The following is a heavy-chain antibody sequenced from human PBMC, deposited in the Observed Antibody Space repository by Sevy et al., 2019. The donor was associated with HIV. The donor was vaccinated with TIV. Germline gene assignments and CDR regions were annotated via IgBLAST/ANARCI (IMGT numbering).Heavy chain of an antibody. Sequence: GGSLRLSCAASGFSFSSYAMHWVRQAPGKGLEWVAIIPHDGMNEYYADSVKGRFTISRDNSKNTVSLQMHGLTTEDTAVYYCARDHGSYGSVRFDNWGQGTLVTVSS. CDR1: GFSFSSYA. J-gene: IGHJ4*02. V-gene: IGHV3-30*04. D-gene: IGHD5-18*01. CDR3: ARDHGSYGSVRFDN. CDR2: IPHDGMNE.